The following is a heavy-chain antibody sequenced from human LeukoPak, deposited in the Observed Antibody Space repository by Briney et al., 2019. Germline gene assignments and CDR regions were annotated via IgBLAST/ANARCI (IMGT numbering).Heavy chain of an antibody. V-gene: IGHV3-23*01. Sequence: QAGGSLRLSCAASGFTFSSYAMSWARQAPGKGLEWVSGISGSGGRTNYADSVKGRFTISRDNSKNTLYLQMNSLRAEDTAVYYCAKVVGVDYYGSGNRVDFDYWGQGTLVTVSP. J-gene: IGHJ4*02. CDR3: AKVVGVDYYGSGNRVDFDY. D-gene: IGHD3-10*01. CDR1: GFTFSSYA. CDR2: ISGSGGRT.